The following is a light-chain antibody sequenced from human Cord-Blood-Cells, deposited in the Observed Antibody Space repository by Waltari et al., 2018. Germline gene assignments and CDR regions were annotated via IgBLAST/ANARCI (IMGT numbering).Light chain of an antibody. J-gene: IGKJ4*01. V-gene: IGKV3-11*01. Sequence: EIVLTQSPATLSLSPGERATLSCRASQSVSSYLAWYQQKPGQAPRLLIYDASNRATGIPARFSXSGSXTDXTLTISSLEPXXXAVYYCXQRSNWPPALTFGGGTKVEIK. CDR3: XQRSNWPPALT. CDR2: DAS. CDR1: QSVSSY.